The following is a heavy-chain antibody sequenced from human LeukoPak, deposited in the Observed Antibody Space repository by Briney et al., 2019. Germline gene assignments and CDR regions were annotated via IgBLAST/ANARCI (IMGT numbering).Heavy chain of an antibody. CDR2: INGDGSIE. V-gene: IGHV3-7*01. CDR3: ARDPIVGDTGGGDY. Sequence: HPGGSMIPSCAASGFTFSSYWMTWVRQAPGKGLEWVSNINGDGSIENYVDSVRGRFTIFRDNAKDSLYLQMNSLRVEDTAVYYCARDPIVGDTGGGDYWGQGTLVTVSS. D-gene: IGHD1-26*01. CDR1: GFTFSSYW. J-gene: IGHJ4*02.